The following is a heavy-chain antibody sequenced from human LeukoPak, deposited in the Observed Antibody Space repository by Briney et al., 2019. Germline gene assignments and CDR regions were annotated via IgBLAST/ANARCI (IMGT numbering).Heavy chain of an antibody. V-gene: IGHV1-8*01. J-gene: IGHJ5*01. CDR1: GYTFTSYD. D-gene: IGHD2/OR15-2a*01. CDR2: MSPNSGNT. Sequence: ASVKVSCKASGYTFTSYDINWVRQSSGQGLEWMGWMSPNSGNTGYAQKFQGRVTMTRDTSISTAYMELSSLRSEDTAVYYCAKTATDSTAVDSWGQGTLVTVSS. CDR3: AKTATDSTAVDS.